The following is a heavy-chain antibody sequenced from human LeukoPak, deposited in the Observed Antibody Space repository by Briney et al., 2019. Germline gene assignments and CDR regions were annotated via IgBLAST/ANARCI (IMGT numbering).Heavy chain of an antibody. V-gene: IGHV3-48*01. CDR2: ISSSSSPI. D-gene: IGHD4-23*01. CDR1: GFTFSSYS. Sequence: GGSLRLSCAASGFTFSSYSMNWVRQAPGKCLEWVAYISSSSSPIYYADFVKGRFTISRDNAKSSLYLEMNSLTAEDTAVYYCARKLLRADYYYIDVWGKGTTVTVSS. CDR3: ARKLLRADYYYIDV. J-gene: IGHJ6*03.